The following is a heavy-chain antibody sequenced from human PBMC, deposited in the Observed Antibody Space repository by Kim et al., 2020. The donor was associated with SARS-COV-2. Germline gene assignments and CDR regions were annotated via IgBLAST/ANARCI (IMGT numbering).Heavy chain of an antibody. V-gene: IGHV3-21*01. CDR2: ISSSSSYI. Sequence: GGSLRLSCAASGFTFSSYSMNWVRQAPGKGLEWVSSISSSSSYIYYAESVKGRFTISRDNAKNSLYLQMNSLRAEDTAVYYCARDRYGDYEFDYWGQGTLVTVSS. D-gene: IGHD4-17*01. CDR1: GFTFSSYS. J-gene: IGHJ4*02. CDR3: ARDRYGDYEFDY.